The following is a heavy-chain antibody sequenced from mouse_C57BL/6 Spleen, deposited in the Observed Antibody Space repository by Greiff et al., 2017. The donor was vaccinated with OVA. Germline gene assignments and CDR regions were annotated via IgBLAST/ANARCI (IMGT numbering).Heavy chain of an antibody. Sequence: QVQLQQPGAELVKPGASVKLSCKASGYTFTSYWMQWVKQRPGQGLEWIGEIDPSDSYTNYNQKFKGKATLTVDTSSSTAYMQLSSLTSEDSAVYYCAPTAPFAYWGQGTLVTVSA. CDR3: APTAPFAY. V-gene: IGHV1-50*01. J-gene: IGHJ3*01. CDR1: GYTFTSYW. D-gene: IGHD3-2*01. CDR2: IDPSDSYT.